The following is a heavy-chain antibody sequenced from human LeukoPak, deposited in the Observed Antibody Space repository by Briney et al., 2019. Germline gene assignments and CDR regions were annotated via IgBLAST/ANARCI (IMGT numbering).Heavy chain of an antibody. Sequence: SETLSLTCTVSGGSISSSSSYWSWIRQPPGKGLEWIGYIFYSGSTNYNHSLKSRVTISVDTSKNQFSLKVSSVTAADTAVYFCARGIPGDYDTSGYYYYYYYMDVWGKGTTVTISS. CDR3: ARGIPGDYDTSGYYYYYYYMDV. J-gene: IGHJ6*03. CDR1: GGSISSSSSY. V-gene: IGHV4-61*01. D-gene: IGHD3-22*01. CDR2: IFYSGST.